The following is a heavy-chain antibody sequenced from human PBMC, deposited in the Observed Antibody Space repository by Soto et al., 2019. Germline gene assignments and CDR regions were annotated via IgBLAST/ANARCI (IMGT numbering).Heavy chain of an antibody. CDR1: GFVFSNYA. CDR3: AKVG. CDR2: ISGSGDRT. J-gene: IGHJ4*02. Sequence: EVQLLESGGGSVQPGGSLRLSCAASGFVFSNYAMSWVRQAPGKGLEWVSSISGSGDRTYYADSVKGRFTISRDNSKNTLYLEMNNLRGEDTAVYYCAKVGWGQGTLVTVSS. V-gene: IGHV3-23*01.